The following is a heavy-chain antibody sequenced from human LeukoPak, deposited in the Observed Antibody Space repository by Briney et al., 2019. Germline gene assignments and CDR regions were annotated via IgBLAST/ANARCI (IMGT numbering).Heavy chain of an antibody. CDR2: IKQDGSEK. Sequence: PGGSLRLSCAASGFTFSSYWMSWVRQAPGKGLEWVANIKQDGSEKYYVDSVKGRFTISRDNAKNSLYLQMNSLRDEDTAVYYCARGRRYSSSWPNYFDYWGQGTLVTVSS. CDR1: GFTFSSYW. CDR3: ARGRRYSSSWPNYFDY. V-gene: IGHV3-7*01. D-gene: IGHD6-13*01. J-gene: IGHJ4*02.